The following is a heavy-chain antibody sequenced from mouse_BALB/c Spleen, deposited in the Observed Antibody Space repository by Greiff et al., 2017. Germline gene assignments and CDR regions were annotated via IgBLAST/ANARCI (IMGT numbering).Heavy chain of an antibody. J-gene: IGHJ4*01. CDR2: ISSGGSYT. CDR3: ARQIKRFSYYAMDY. CDR1: GFTFSSYG. Sequence: EVQLVESGGDLVKPGGSLKLSCAASGFTFSSYGMSWVRQTPDKRLEWVATISSGGSYTYYPDSVKGRFTISRDNAKNTLYLQMSSLKSEDTAMYYCARQIKRFSYYAMDYWGQGTSVTVSS. V-gene: IGHV5-6*01.